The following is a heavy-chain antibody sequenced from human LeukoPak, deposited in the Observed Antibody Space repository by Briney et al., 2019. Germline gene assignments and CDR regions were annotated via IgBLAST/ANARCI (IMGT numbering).Heavy chain of an antibody. J-gene: IGHJ4*02. Sequence: SETLSLTCTVSGGSVSSGSYYWGWIRQPPGKGLEWIGNIYYSGSTYYNPSLKSRVTMSVDTSKNQFSLRLSSVNAADTAVYYCARDILATSIAAPYYWGQGTLVTVSS. CDR2: IYYSGST. CDR3: ARDILATSIAAPYY. CDR1: GGSVSSGSYY. V-gene: IGHV4-39*07. D-gene: IGHD6-13*01.